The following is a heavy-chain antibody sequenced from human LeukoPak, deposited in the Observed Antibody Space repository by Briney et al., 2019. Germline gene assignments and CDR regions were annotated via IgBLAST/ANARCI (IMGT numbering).Heavy chain of an antibody. CDR1: GGTFSSYA. V-gene: IGHV1-69*05. CDR2: IIPIFGTA. D-gene: IGHD2-15*01. J-gene: IGHJ4*02. CDR3: ARELVVAAQGALGY. Sequence: SVKVSCKASGGTFSSYAISWVRQAPGQGLEWMGGIIPIFGTANYAQKFQGRVTITTDESTSTAYMELSSLRSEDTAVYYCARELVVAAQGALGYWGQGTLVTVSS.